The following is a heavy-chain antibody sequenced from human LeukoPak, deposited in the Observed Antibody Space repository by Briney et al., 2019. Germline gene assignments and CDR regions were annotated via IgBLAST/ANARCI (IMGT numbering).Heavy chain of an antibody. D-gene: IGHD4-17*01. CDR2: ISGSGGST. CDR3: AKEIYGDSTGGRFQH. V-gene: IGHV3-23*01. Sequence: PGGSPRLSCAASGFTFSSYGMHWVRQAPGKGLEWVSVISGSGGSTYYADSVKGRFTISRDNSKNTLYLQMNSLRAEDTAVYYCAKEIYGDSTGGRFQHWGQGTLVTVSS. J-gene: IGHJ1*01. CDR1: GFTFSSYG.